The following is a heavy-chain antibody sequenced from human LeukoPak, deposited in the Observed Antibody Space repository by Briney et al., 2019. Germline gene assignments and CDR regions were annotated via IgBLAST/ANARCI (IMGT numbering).Heavy chain of an antibody. D-gene: IGHD2-15*01. Sequence: GGSLRLSCAASGYTFTSYTMCWVRHAPGKGLEWVSSIIDTRGNTNYAHPVKGRFTIPRDNSKSTLYLQVNRLRAEETAVYYCVKQPNSGGSCYFFDYWGQGTLVTVSS. CDR3: VKQPNSGGSCYFFDY. J-gene: IGHJ4*02. V-gene: IGHV3-23*01. CDR1: GYTFTSYT. CDR2: IIDTRGNT.